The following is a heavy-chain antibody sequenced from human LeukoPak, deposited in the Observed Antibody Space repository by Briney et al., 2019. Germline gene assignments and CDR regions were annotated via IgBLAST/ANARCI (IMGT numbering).Heavy chain of an antibody. Sequence: PSETLSLTCTVSGGSISSYYWSWIRQPPGKGLEWIGYIYYSGSTNYNPSLKSRVTISVDTSKNQFSLKLSSATAADTAVYYCARSKWELLVNWFDPWGQGTLVTVSS. J-gene: IGHJ5*02. CDR3: ARSKWELLVNWFDP. V-gene: IGHV4-59*01. CDR1: GGSISSYY. CDR2: IYYSGST. D-gene: IGHD1-26*01.